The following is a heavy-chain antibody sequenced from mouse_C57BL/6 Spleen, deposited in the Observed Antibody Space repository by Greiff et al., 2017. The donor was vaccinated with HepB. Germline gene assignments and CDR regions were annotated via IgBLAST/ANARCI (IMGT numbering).Heavy chain of an antibody. CDR2: IYPGDGDT. V-gene: IGHV1-82*01. J-gene: IGHJ4*01. D-gene: IGHD1-1*01. CDR3: ARDGDNYGSSLYYYAMDY. Sequence: LVESGPELVKPGASVKISCKASGYAFSSSWMNWVKQRPGKGLEWIGRIYPGDGDTNYNGKFKGKATLTADKSSSTAYMQLSSLTSEDSAVYFCARDGDNYGSSLYYYAMDYWGQGTSVTVSS. CDR1: GYAFSSSW.